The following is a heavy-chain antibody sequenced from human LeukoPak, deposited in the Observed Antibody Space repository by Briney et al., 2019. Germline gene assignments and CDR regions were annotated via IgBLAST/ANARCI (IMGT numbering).Heavy chain of an antibody. D-gene: IGHD6-13*01. CDR1: GASINNYY. CDR2: IYSGGST. Sequence: KTSETLSLTCTVSGASINNYYWTWIRQPAGKGLEWIGHIYSGGSTDYSPSLKSRVTMSLDTSKNQFSLRLNSVTVADTAVYYCARNAGDYWGQGTLVTVSS. J-gene: IGHJ4*02. V-gene: IGHV4-4*07. CDR3: ARNAGDY.